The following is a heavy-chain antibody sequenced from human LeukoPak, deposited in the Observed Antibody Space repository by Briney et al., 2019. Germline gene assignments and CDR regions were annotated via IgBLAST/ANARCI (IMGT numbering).Heavy chain of an antibody. V-gene: IGHV3-48*03. CDR1: GFTFSSYE. J-gene: IGHJ4*02. CDR2: ISSSGSTI. Sequence: GGSLRLSCAASGFTFSSYEMNWVRQAPGKGLEWVSYISSSGSTIYYADSVKGRFTISRDNSKNTLYLQMNSLRAEDTAVYYCARWETTVGTFDYWGQGTLVTVSS. D-gene: IGHD4-23*01. CDR3: ARWETTVGTFDY.